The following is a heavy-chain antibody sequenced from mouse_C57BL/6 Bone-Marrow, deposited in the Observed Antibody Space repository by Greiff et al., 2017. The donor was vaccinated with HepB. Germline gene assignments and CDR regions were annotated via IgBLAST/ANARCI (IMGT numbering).Heavy chain of an antibody. CDR3: ARPFDY. CDR1: GYAFTNYL. CDR2: INPGSGGT. Sequence: QVQLQQSGAELVRPGTSVKVSCKASGYAFTNYLIEWVKQRPGQGLEWIGVINPGSGGTNYNEKFKDKATLTADKSSSTAYMQLSSLTSEDSAVYFCARPFDYWGQGTTLTVSS. J-gene: IGHJ2*01. V-gene: IGHV1-54*01.